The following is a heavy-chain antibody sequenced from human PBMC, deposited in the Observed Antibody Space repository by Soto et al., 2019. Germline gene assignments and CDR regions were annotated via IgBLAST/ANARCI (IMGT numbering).Heavy chain of an antibody. J-gene: IGHJ3*02. D-gene: IGHD4-17*01. Sequence: GASVKVSCKASGDTFTSYAMHWVRQAPGQRLEWMGWINAGNGNTKYSQKFQGRVTITRDTSASTAYMELSSLRSEDTAVYYCARAPTVTTYDAFDIWGQGTMVTVSS. CDR2: INAGNGNT. V-gene: IGHV1-3*01. CDR1: GDTFTSYA. CDR3: ARAPTVTTYDAFDI.